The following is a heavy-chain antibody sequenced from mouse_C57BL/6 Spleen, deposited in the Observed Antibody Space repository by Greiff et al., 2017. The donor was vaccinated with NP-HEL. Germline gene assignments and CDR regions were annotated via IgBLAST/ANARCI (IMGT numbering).Heavy chain of an antibody. Sequence: VQLQQSGAELVMPGASVKLSCKASGYTFTSSWMHWVKQRPGQGLEWIGEIDPSDSYTNYNQKFKGKSTLTVDKSYSTAYMQLRSLKSEYSAVYYCARLTTVVAEDYWGQGTTLTVSS. CDR3: ARLTTVVAEDY. V-gene: IGHV1-69*01. CDR2: IDPSDSYT. J-gene: IGHJ2*01. D-gene: IGHD1-1*01. CDR1: GYTFTSSW.